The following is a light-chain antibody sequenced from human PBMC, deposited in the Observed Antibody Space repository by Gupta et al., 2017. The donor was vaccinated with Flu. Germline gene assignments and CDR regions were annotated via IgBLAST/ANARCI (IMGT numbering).Light chain of an antibody. V-gene: IGKV3-11*01. CDR1: QNVDGF. J-gene: IGKJ4*02. Sequence: ATLSLSPGERATLSCRASQNVDGFLAWYQQKPGQAPRLLIYDGSNRDAGIPARFSGSGSGTEFTLTISSLEPEDFAVYYCQQRRNWPPLTFGGGTKVEIK. CDR2: DGS. CDR3: QQRRNWPPLT.